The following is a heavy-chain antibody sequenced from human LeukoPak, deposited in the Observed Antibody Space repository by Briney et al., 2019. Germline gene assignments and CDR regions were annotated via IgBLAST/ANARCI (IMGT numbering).Heavy chain of an antibody. CDR3: ARLMDNNYDGSAFDY. CDR1: GYSFTDYI. J-gene: IGHJ4*02. CDR2: IGTYDGHT. V-gene: IGHV1-18*01. D-gene: IGHD3-22*01. Sequence: GASVKVSCKTSGYSFTDYIIAWMRQAPGQGLEWLGWIGTYDGHTSYAQKVQGRVTMTTDTSATTAYLELGSLTSDDTALYYCARLMDNNYDGSAFDYWGQGTLVTVSS.